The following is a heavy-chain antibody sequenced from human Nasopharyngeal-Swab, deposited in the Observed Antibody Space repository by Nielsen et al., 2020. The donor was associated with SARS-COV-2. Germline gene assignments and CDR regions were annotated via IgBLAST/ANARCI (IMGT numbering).Heavy chain of an antibody. CDR2: ISYDGSNK. CDR3: AKGRVYYDSSGYYYYGMDV. Sequence: GESLKISCAASGFTFSSYGMHWVRQAPGKGLEWVAVISYDGSNKYYADSVKGRFTISRDNSKSTLYLQMNSLRAEDTAVYYCAKGRVYYDSSGYYYYGMDVWGQGTTVTVSS. V-gene: IGHV3-30*18. J-gene: IGHJ6*02. D-gene: IGHD3-22*01. CDR1: GFTFSSYG.